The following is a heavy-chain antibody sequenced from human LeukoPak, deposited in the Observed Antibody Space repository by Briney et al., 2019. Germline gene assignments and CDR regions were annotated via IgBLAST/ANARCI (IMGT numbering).Heavy chain of an antibody. D-gene: IGHD5-12*01. CDR2: IKEDGSAK. J-gene: IGHJ6*03. CDR1: GFTFSNYW. V-gene: IGHV3-7*01. CDR3: ARVYTGYHYYYYYYMDV. Sequence: GGSLRLSCAASGFTFSNYWMSWVRQAPGKGLEWVANIKEDGSAKYYVDSVKGRFTISRDNAKNSVYLQMNSLRAEDTAVYYCARVYTGYHYYYYYYMDVWGKGTTVTVSS.